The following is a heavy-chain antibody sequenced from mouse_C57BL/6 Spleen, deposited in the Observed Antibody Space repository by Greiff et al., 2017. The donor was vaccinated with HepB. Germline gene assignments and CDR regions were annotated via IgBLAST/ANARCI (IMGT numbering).Heavy chain of an antibody. CDR1: GFTFSNYW. V-gene: IGHV6-3*01. Sequence: EVKLEESGGGLVQPGGSMKLSCVASGFTFSNYWMNWVRQSPEKGLEWVAQIRLKSDNYATHYAESVKGRFTISRDDSKSSVYLQMNNLRAEDTGIYYCTVLREFAYWGQGTLVTVSA. J-gene: IGHJ3*01. CDR2: IRLKSDNYAT. D-gene: IGHD1-1*01. CDR3: TVLREFAY.